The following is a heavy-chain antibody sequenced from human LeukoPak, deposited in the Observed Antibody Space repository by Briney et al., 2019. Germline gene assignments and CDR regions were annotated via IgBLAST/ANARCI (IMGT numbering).Heavy chain of an antibody. Sequence: SVTLSLTCAVSGGSISSSNWWSWVRQPPGKGLEWIGEIYHSGSTNYNPSLKSRITISIDESNNQFSLKLSSVTAADTAVYYCARVGSSWYERTFDYWGQGTLVTVSS. CDR2: IYHSGST. CDR1: GGSISSSNW. J-gene: IGHJ4*02. V-gene: IGHV4-4*02. CDR3: ARVGSSWYERTFDY. D-gene: IGHD2-15*01.